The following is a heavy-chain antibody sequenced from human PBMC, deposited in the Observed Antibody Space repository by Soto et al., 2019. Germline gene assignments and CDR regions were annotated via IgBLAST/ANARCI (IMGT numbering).Heavy chain of an antibody. Sequence: SGPTLVNPTQTLTLTCTLSGFSLSTSGMCMSWIRQPPGKALEWLARIDWDDDKYYSTSLKTRLTISKDTSKNQVVLTMTNMDPVDTATYYCARTHYDSSGYYYYYYGMDVWGQGTTVTVSS. CDR2: IDWDDDK. V-gene: IGHV2-70*11. CDR1: GFSLSTSGMC. J-gene: IGHJ6*02. CDR3: ARTHYDSSGYYYYYYGMDV. D-gene: IGHD3-22*01.